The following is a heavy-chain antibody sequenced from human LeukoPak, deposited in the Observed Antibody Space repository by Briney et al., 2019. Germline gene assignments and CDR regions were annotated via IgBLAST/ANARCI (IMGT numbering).Heavy chain of an antibody. CDR1: GFTFSSYG. J-gene: IGHJ4*02. D-gene: IGHD6-19*01. CDR3: TRDLKAGNRGY. V-gene: IGHV3-30*02. Sequence: PGGSLRLSCAASGFTFSSYGMHWVRQAPGKGLEWVAFIRYDGSNKYYADSVKGRFTISRDNSKNTLYLQMNSLKTEDTAVYYCTRDLKAGNRGYWGQGTLVTVSS. CDR2: IRYDGSNK.